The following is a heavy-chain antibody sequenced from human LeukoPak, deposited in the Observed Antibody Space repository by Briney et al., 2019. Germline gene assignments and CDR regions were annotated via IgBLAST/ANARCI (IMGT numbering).Heavy chain of an antibody. D-gene: IGHD6-13*01. V-gene: IGHV4-59*08. Sequence: SETLSLTCTVSGGSISSYYWSWIRQPPGKGLEWIGYIYYSGSTNYNPSLKSRVTISVDTSKNQFSLKLSSVTAADTAVYYCARAPAGQLGTYYYYYYVDVWGKGTTVTVSS. CDR3: ARAPAGQLGTYYYYYYVDV. J-gene: IGHJ6*03. CDR1: GGSISSYY. CDR2: IYYSGST.